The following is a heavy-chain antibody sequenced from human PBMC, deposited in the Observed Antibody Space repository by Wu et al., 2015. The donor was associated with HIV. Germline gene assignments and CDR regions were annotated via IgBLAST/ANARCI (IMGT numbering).Heavy chain of an antibody. CDR2: IWHDASHK. Sequence: QVQVVELGGGAVQPGESLRLSCAASGFTFKHYAMHWVRQTPGKGLEWVAYIWHDASHKYYGDAVKGRFTISRDNSKKMVYLQMNSLKYEDTAVYYCARDGGFSYDLDYVGPGTPRSPVSS. V-gene: IGHV3-30*02. D-gene: IGHD2-15*01. CDR3: ARDGGFSYDLDY. J-gene: IGHJ4*02. CDR1: GFTFKHYA.